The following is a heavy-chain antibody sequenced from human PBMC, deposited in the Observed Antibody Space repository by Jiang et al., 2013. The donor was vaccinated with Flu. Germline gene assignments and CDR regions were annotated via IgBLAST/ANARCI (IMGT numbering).Heavy chain of an antibody. J-gene: IGHJ4*02. D-gene: IGHD6-19*01. Sequence: QTLSLTCAISGDSVSSNSAAWRWIRQSPSRGLEWLGRTYYRSKWYNDYAVSVKSRIAFNPDTSKNQFSLQLNSVTPEDTAVYYCARAVAVAGTSFDYWGQGTLVTVSS. V-gene: IGHV6-1*01. CDR3: ARAVAVAGTSFDY. CDR1: GDSVSSNSAA. CDR2: TYYRSKWYN.